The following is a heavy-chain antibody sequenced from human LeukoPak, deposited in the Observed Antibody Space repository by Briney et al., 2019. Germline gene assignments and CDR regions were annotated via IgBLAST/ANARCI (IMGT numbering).Heavy chain of an antibody. Sequence: PSQTLSLTCIVSGGSISSGSDYWSWIRQHPGKGLEWIGYIFYTGSTYYSPSLKSRVTISVDTSKNQFSLKLSSVTAADTAVYYCAGGVGARPAPFDPWGQGTLVTVSS. CDR2: IFYTGST. V-gene: IGHV4-31*03. J-gene: IGHJ5*02. CDR3: AGGVGARPAPFDP. D-gene: IGHD6-6*01. CDR1: GGSISSGSDY.